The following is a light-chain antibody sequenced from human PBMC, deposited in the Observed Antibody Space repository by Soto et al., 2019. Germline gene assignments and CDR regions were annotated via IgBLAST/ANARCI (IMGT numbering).Light chain of an antibody. V-gene: IGLV2-14*03. CDR2: DVT. Sequence: QSALTQPASVSGSPGQSIAISCTGTSCDVGGYDHVSWYQQHPGKAPKLIIYDVTVRPSGISRRFSGSKSDNTASLAVSGLKPEDEADYYCSSYTNKDTLLFGGGTKLTVL. J-gene: IGLJ3*02. CDR3: SSYTNKDTLL. CDR1: SCDVGGYDH.